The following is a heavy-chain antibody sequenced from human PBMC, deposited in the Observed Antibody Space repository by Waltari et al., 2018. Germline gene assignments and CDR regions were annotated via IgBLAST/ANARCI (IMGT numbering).Heavy chain of an antibody. CDR1: GYTFTNYW. CDR3: ARLHEGYSYGYQDY. V-gene: IGHV5-51*01. D-gene: IGHD5-18*01. CDR2: IYPVDSDT. Sequence: EVQLVQSGAEVKKPGEFLKISCKGSGYTFTNYWLGWLRQMPGKGLEWMGIIYPVDSDTRYNPSFQGQVTISADKSISTAYLQWSSLKASDTAMYYCARLHEGYSYGYQDYWGQGTLVTVSS. J-gene: IGHJ4*02.